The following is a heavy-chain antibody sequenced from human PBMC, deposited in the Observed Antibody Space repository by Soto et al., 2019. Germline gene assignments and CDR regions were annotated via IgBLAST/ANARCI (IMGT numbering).Heavy chain of an antibody. CDR2: ISGSGGST. J-gene: IGHJ3*02. V-gene: IGHV3-23*01. CDR3: AKEPLGYCSGGSCPRREDAFDI. Sequence: GGSLRLSCAASGFTFSSYAMSWVRQAPGKGLEWVSAISGSGGSTYYADSVKGWFTISRDNSKNTLYLQMNSLRAEDTAVYYCAKEPLGYCSGGSCPRREDAFDIWGQGTMVTVSS. CDR1: GFTFSSYA. D-gene: IGHD2-15*01.